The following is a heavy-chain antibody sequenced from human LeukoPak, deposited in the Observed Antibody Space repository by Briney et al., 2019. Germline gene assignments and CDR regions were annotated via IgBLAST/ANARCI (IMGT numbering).Heavy chain of an antibody. D-gene: IGHD3-3*01. V-gene: IGHV4-34*01. Sequence: SETLSLTCAVYGGSFSGYYWSWIRQPPGKGLEWIGEINHSGSTNYNPSLKSRVTISVDTSKNQFSLKLSSVTAADTAVYYCARGDDFWSGLSRFDPWGQGTLVTVSS. J-gene: IGHJ5*02. CDR1: GGSFSGYY. CDR2: INHSGST. CDR3: ARGDDFWSGLSRFDP.